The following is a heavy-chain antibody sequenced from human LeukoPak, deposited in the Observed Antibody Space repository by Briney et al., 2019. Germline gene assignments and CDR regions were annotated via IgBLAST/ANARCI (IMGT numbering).Heavy chain of an antibody. CDR1: GFTFSSNI. CDR3: ARGRSGNYSDY. Sequence: GGSLRLSFASSGFTFSSNIMNGVRQAPGKGLEWVAYISSSSTNIFYADSLKGRFTISRDNAKNSLYLQMNSLRDEDTAVYYCARGRSGNYSDYWGQGTLLTVSS. D-gene: IGHD1-26*01. J-gene: IGHJ4*02. CDR2: ISSSSTNI. V-gene: IGHV3-48*02.